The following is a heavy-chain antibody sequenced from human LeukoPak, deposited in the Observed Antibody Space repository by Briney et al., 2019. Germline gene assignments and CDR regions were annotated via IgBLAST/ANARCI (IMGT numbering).Heavy chain of an antibody. CDR1: GGSISSYY. D-gene: IGHD6-13*01. CDR2: IYYSGST. Sequence: PSETLSLTCTVSGGSISSYYWSWIRQPPGKGLEWIGYIYYSGSTNYNPSLKSRVTISVDTSKNQFSLKLSSMTAADTAVYYCARLSGIGAAVVMGGFDYWGQGTLVTVSS. CDR3: ARLSGIGAAVVMGGFDY. J-gene: IGHJ4*02. V-gene: IGHV4-59*01.